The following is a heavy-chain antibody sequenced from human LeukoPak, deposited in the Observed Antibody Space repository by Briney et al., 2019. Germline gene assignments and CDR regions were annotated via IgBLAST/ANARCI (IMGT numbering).Heavy chain of an antibody. J-gene: IGHJ4*02. CDR1: GYTFTSYG. CDR3: ASVVGATILDY. Sequence: ASVKVSCKASGYTFTSYGISWVRQAPGQGLEWMGWISAYNGNTKYAQKFQGRVTMTTDTSTSTACMELRSLRSDDTAVYYCASVVGATILDYWGQGTLVTVSS. CDR2: ISAYNGNT. V-gene: IGHV1-18*01. D-gene: IGHD1-26*01.